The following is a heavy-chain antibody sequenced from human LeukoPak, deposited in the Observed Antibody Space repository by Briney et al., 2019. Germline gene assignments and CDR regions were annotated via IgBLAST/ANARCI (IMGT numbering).Heavy chain of an antibody. Sequence: GGSLRLSCAASGFTFSSYAMSWVRQAPGKGLEWVSAISGSGSITSYADSVKGRFTISRDNARNTLYLKMNSLRAEDTAVYNCVRDRVYSYGLDSWGQGILVTVSS. CDR2: ISGSGSIT. J-gene: IGHJ4*02. CDR3: VRDRVYSYGLDS. D-gene: IGHD5-18*01. V-gene: IGHV3-23*01. CDR1: GFTFSSYA.